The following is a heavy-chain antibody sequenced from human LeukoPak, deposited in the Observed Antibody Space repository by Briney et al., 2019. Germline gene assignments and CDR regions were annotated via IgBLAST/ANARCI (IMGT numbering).Heavy chain of an antibody. Sequence: PSETLSLTCTVSGGSISSYYWSWIRQPPGRGLEWIGYIYYSGSTNYNPSLKSRVTISVDTSKNRFSLKLSSVTAADTAVYYCARGQYDILTGYYTFFDYWGQGTLVTVSS. J-gene: IGHJ4*02. CDR2: IYYSGST. D-gene: IGHD3-9*01. CDR3: ARGQYDILTGYYTFFDY. CDR1: GGSISSYY. V-gene: IGHV4-59*01.